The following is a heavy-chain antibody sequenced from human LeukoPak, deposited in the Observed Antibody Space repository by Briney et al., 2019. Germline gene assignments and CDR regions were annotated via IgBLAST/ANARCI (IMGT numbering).Heavy chain of an antibody. CDR1: GGSISSGGYY. V-gene: IGHV4-31*03. J-gene: IGHJ4*02. CDR3: ARVGYGDVGSYYFDY. Sequence: SVTLSLTCTVSGGSISSGGYYWSWIRQHPGKGLEWIGYIYYSGSTYYNPSLKSRVTISVDTSKNQFSLKLSSVTAADTAVYYCARVGYGDVGSYYFDYWGQGTLVTVSS. D-gene: IGHD4-17*01. CDR2: IYYSGST.